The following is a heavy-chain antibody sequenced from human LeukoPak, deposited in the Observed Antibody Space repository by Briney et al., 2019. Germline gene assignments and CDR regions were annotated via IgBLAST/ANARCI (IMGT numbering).Heavy chain of an antibody. CDR3: ARVEGSSWYQIDY. V-gene: IGHV4-61*02. J-gene: IGHJ4*02. CDR2: IYTSGST. Sequence: KASETLSLTCTVSGGSISSGSYYWSWIRQPAGKGLEWIGRIYTSGSTNYNPSLKSRVTISVDTSKNQFSLKLSSVTAADTAVYYCARVEGSSWYQIDYWGQGTLVTVSS. CDR1: GGSISSGSYY. D-gene: IGHD6-13*01.